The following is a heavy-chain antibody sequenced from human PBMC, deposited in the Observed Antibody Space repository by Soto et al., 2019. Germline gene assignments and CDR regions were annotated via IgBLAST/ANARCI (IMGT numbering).Heavy chain of an antibody. J-gene: IGHJ4*02. CDR2: IYHSGST. V-gene: IGHV4-30-2*01. CDR1: GGSISSGGYS. Sequence: SETLSLTCAVSGGSISSGGYSWSWIRQPPGKGLEWIGYIYHSGSTYYNPSLKSRVTISVDRSKNQFSLKLSSVTAADTAVYYCAREAARPKNYFDYWGQGTLVTVSS. CDR3: AREAARPKNYFDY. D-gene: IGHD6-6*01.